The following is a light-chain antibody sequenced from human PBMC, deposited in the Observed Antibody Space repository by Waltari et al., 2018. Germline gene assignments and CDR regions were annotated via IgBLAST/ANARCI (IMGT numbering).Light chain of an antibody. Sequence: EIVLTQSPGTPSSSPGERVPLSCRASQSVGRSLACYQQKPGQAPRLLIYGASSRATGIPDRFSGSGSGTDFSLTISRLAPDDLSVYYCQHYVRLPVTFGQGTKVEI. J-gene: IGKJ1*01. CDR3: QHYVRLPVT. CDR1: QSVGRS. CDR2: GAS. V-gene: IGKV3-20*01.